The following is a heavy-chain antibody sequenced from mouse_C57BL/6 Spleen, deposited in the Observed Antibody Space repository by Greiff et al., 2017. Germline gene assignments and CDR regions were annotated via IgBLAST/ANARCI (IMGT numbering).Heavy chain of an antibody. Sequence: VQLVESGAELARPGASVKLSCKASGYTFTSYGISWVKQRTGQGLEWIGEIYPRSGNTYYNEKFKGKATLTADKSSITAYMELRSLTSEDSAVYFCAREEDYGSSYRYYFDYWGQGTTLTVSS. CDR2: IYPRSGNT. J-gene: IGHJ2*01. V-gene: IGHV1-81*01. D-gene: IGHD1-1*01. CDR3: AREEDYGSSYRYYFDY. CDR1: GYTFTSYG.